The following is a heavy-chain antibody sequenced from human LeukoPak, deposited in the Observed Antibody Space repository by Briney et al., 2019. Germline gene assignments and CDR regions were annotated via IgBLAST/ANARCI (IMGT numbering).Heavy chain of an antibody. CDR3: ARLFSDSVVVVVTNYYMDV. CDR2: IYYSGST. J-gene: IGHJ6*03. D-gene: IGHD3-22*01. Sequence: SETLSLTCTVSGGSISSSSYYWGWIRQPPGKGLEWIGSIYYSGSTYYNPSLKSRVTISVDTSKNQFSLKLSSVTAADTAVYYCARLFSDSVVVVVTNYYMDVGGKGTTVTVSS. V-gene: IGHV4-39*01. CDR1: GGSISSSSYY.